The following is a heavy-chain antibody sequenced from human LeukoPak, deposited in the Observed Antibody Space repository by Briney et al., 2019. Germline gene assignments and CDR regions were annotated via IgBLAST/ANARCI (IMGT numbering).Heavy chain of an antibody. D-gene: IGHD3-3*01. CDR3: AARYYDFWSGAPSSKFPCDY. CDR1: GGTFSSYA. V-gene: IGHV1-69*04. CDR2: IIPILGIA. J-gene: IGHJ4*02. Sequence: SVKVSCKASGGTFSSYAISWVRQAPGQGLEWMGRIIPILGIANYAQKFQGRVTITADKSTSTAYMELSSLRSEDTAVYYCAARYYDFWSGAPSSKFPCDYWGQGTLVTVAS.